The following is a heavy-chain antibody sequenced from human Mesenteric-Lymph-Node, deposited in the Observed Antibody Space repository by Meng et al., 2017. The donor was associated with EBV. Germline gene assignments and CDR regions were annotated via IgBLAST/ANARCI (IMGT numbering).Heavy chain of an antibody. Sequence: QGLLQEPGPGLVKPSDNLSLTCNVSGGSINSFYWSWIRQPPGKGLEWIGYIYHSGSTNYNPSLKSRVTMSVDMSKNQFYLKLSSVTAADTAVYYCARGEVFDSWGQGTLVTVSS. J-gene: IGHJ4*02. V-gene: IGHV4-59*07. CDR1: GGSINSFY. CDR2: IYHSGST. CDR3: ARGEVFDS.